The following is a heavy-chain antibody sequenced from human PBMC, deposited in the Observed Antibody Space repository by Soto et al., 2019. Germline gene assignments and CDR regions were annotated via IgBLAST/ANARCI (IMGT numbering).Heavy chain of an antibody. D-gene: IGHD5-12*01. CDR3: ARHHGPTTSENWFDP. J-gene: IGHJ5*02. Sequence: VASVKVSCKASGYTFFTYDISWVRQAPGQGLEWMGWISTYSGDTKYAQKFQGRVTMTTDTSTATAYLELRSLRSDDTAVYYCARHHGPTTSENWFDPWGRGTRVTVSS. CDR1: GYTFFTYD. CDR2: ISTYSGDT. V-gene: IGHV1-18*01.